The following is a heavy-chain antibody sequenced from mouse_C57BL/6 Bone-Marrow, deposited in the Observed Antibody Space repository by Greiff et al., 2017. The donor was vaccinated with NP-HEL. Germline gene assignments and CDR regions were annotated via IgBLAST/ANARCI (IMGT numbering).Heavy chain of an antibody. CDR1: GYTFTDYY. V-gene: IGHV1-19*01. D-gene: IGHD3-2*02. CDR3: ARKDSSGYYYFDY. Sequence: VQLQQSGPVLVKPGASVKMSCKASGYTFTDYYMNWVKQSHGKSLEWIGVVNPYNGGPSYNQKFKGKATLTVDKSSSTAYMEVNSLTSEDSAVYYCARKDSSGYYYFDYWGQGTTLTVSS. J-gene: IGHJ2*01. CDR2: VNPYNGGP.